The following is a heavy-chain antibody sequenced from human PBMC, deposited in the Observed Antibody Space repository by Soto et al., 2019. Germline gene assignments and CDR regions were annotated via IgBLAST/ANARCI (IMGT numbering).Heavy chain of an antibody. V-gene: IGHV1-18*01. CDR1: GYTFTRSG. D-gene: IGHD5-18*01. CDR3: ARGLNGYLHYFDY. Sequence: ASVKVSCKASGYTFTRSGISWVRQAPGQGLEWLGWINPGNGNTNYAQHLQGRVSLTTDTSTSTAYMDLRSLRSEDTAVYYCARGLNGYLHYFDYWGQGTPVTVSS. CDR2: INPGNGNT. J-gene: IGHJ4*02.